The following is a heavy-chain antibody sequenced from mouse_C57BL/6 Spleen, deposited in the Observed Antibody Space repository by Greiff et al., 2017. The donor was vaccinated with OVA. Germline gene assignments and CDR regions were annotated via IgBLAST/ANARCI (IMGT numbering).Heavy chain of an antibody. CDR3: TGGLQGY. CDR2: ISSKSDDYAS. Sequence: EVQVEQSGGGLVQPGGSMKLSCVASGFTFSNYWMNWVRQSPEQGLEWVGQISSKSDDYASHYEGYVKGRFTISRDDSTAKLYLRMNNLKAEDTDNYSCTGGLQGYWGQGTSVTVSS. D-gene: IGHD3-3*01. J-gene: IGHJ4*01. CDR1: GFTFSNYW. V-gene: IGHV6-3*01.